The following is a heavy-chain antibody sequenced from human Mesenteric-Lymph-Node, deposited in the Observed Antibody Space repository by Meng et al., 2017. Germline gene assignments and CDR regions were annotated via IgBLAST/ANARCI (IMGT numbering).Heavy chain of an antibody. CDR3: ARVAAAGNEWFDP. V-gene: IGHV4-4*02. D-gene: IGHD6-13*01. Sequence: QVQLQDSGPGRVKPSETLSLTCAVSGGSISSINWWTWVRQPPGKGLEWIGEIYHSGSTNYNPSLKSRVTISVDKSKNQFSLKLSSVTAADTAVYYCARVAAAGNEWFDPWGQGTLVTVSS. CDR2: IYHSGST. J-gene: IGHJ5*02. CDR1: GGSISSINW.